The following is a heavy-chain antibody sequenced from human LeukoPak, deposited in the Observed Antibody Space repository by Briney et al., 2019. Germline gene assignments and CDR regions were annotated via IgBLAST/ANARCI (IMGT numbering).Heavy chain of an antibody. J-gene: IGHJ6*02. V-gene: IGHV4-39*01. CDR1: GGSISSSSYY. Sequence: SETLSLTCTVSGGSISSSSYYWGWLRQPPGKGLEWIGSIYYSGSTYYNPSLKGRVTISVDTSKNQFSLKLSSVTAADTAVYYCARLKVVNDYYYYYGMDVWGQGTTDTVSS. CDR3: ARLKVVNDYYYYYGMDV. CDR2: IYYSGST. D-gene: IGHD2-15*01.